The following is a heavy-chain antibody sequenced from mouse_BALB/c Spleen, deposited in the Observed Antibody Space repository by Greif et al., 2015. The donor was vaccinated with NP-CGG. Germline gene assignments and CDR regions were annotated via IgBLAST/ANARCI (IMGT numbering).Heavy chain of an antibody. J-gene: IGHJ3*01. D-gene: IGHD2-3*01. CDR3: ARRNGYYVRFAY. CDR1: GFAFSSYD. V-gene: IGHV5-12-1*01. Sequence: DVKLVESGGGLVKPGGSLKLSCAASGFAFSSYDMSWVRQTPEKRLEWVAYISSGGGSTFYPDTVKGRFTISRDNAKNTLYLQMSILKSEDTAMYYCARRNGYYVRFAYWGQGTLVTV. CDR2: ISSGGGST.